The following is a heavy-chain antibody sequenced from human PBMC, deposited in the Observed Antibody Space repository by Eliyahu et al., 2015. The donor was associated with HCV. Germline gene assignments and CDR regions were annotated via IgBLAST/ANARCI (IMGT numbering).Heavy chain of an antibody. D-gene: IGHD2-2*01. CDR3: ARDLMARCSSTSCYFDI. J-gene: IGHJ3*02. CDR2: IWYDGSNK. CDR1: GFTFSSXG. Sequence: QVQLVESGGGMVQPGRSLRLSCAASGFTFSSXGMHWVRQAPGKGLEWVAVIWYDGSNKYYADSVKGRFTISRDNSKNTLYLQMNSLRAEDTAVYYCARDLMARCSSTSCYFDIWGQGTMVTVSS. V-gene: IGHV3-33*01.